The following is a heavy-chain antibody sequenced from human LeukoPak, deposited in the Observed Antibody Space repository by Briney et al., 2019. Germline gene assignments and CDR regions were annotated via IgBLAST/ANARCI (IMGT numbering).Heavy chain of an antibody. V-gene: IGHV3-48*01. Sequence: PGGSLRLSCAASGFTFSSYSMNWVRQAPGKGLEWVSYISSSSSTIYYADSVKGRFIISRDNSKNTLYLQMNSLRAEDTAVYYCARDSYIRGGYYFDYWGQGTLVTVSS. CDR1: GFTFSSYS. D-gene: IGHD6-19*01. J-gene: IGHJ4*02. CDR3: ARDSYIRGGYYFDY. CDR2: ISSSSSTI.